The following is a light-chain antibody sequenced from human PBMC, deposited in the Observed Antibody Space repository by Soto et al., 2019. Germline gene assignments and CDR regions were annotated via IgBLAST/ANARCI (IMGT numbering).Light chain of an antibody. CDR1: QSVGSY. CDR2: DAS. V-gene: IGKV3-11*01. J-gene: IGKJ1*01. CDR3: QHRSNWPPWT. Sequence: EIVLTQSPATLSLSPGERATLSCRASQSVGSYLAWYQQKPGQAPRLLIYDASNRATGIPARFSGSGSGTDFTLNISSLEPEDFAVYYCQHRSNWPPWTLGQGTNLEIK.